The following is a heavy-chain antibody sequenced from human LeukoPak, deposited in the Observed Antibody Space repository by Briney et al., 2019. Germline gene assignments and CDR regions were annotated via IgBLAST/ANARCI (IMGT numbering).Heavy chain of an antibody. D-gene: IGHD6-19*01. CDR3: ATGYSSGWYGRLDY. V-gene: IGHV3-30*02. CDR2: IRYDGSNK. CDR1: GFTFSSYG. Sequence: QVQLVESGGGVVQPGGSLRLSRAASGFTFSSYGMHWVRQAPGKGLEGVAFIRYDGSNKYYADSVKARFTLSRDNSKNTMFLQMNTLRAEDTAVYYCATGYSSGWYGRLDYWGQGTLVTVSS. J-gene: IGHJ4*02.